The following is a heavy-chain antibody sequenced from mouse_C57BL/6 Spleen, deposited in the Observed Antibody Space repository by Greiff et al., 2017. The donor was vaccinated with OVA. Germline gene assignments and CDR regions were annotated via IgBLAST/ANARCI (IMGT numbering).Heavy chain of an antibody. CDR3: ARRWDDYAMDY. CDR1: GFTFSDYG. V-gene: IGHV5-17*01. D-gene: IGHD4-1*01. J-gene: IGHJ4*01. Sequence: EVKLQESGGGLVKPGGSLKLSCAASGFTFSDYGMHWVRQAPEKGLEWVAYISSGSSTIYYADTVKGRFTISRDNAKNTLFLQMTSLRSEDTAMYYCARRWDDYAMDYWGQGTSVTVSS. CDR2: ISSGSSTI.